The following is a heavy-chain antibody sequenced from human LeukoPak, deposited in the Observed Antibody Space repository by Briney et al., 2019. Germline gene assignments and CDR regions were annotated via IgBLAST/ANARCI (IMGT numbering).Heavy chain of an antibody. V-gene: IGHV1-24*01. D-gene: IGHD3-22*01. J-gene: IGHJ4*02. Sequence: ASVKVSCKVSGYTLTELSMHWVRQAPGKGLEWVGGFDPEDGETIYAQKFQGRVTMTEDTSTDTAYMELSSLRSEDTAVYYCATMYYDSSGYYYGYDYWGQGTLVTVSS. CDR3: ATMYYDSSGYYYGYDY. CDR2: FDPEDGET. CDR1: GYTLTELS.